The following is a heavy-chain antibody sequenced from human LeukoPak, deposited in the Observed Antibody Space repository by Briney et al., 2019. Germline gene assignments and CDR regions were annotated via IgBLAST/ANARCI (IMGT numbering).Heavy chain of an antibody. V-gene: IGHV1-24*01. D-gene: IGHD3-22*01. CDR3: ATAPLYDSSGYSLT. J-gene: IGHJ5*02. Sequence: ASVKVTCMVTGYTHTQLSMHWVGQAPGKGLEWMGGFDPEDGETIYAQKFQGRVTMTEDTSTDTAYMELSSLRSEDTAVYYCATAPLYDSSGYSLTWGQRTLVTVSS. CDR1: GYTHTQLS. CDR2: FDPEDGET.